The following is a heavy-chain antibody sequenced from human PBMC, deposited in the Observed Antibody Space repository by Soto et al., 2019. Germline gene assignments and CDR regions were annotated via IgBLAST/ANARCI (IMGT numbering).Heavy chain of an antibody. J-gene: IGHJ4*02. CDR1: GFTVSSNY. D-gene: IGHD5-18*01. CDR3: ARHGYSDGGGYFAY. CDR2: IYSGGSA. V-gene: IGHV3-66*04. Sequence: EVQLVESGGGLVQPGGSLRLSCAASGFTVSSNYMSWVRQAPGKGLEWVSVIYSGGSAYYADSVKGRFTISRDNSKNTLYLQMNSLRAEDAAVYYCARHGYSDGGGYFAYWGQGTLVTVSS.